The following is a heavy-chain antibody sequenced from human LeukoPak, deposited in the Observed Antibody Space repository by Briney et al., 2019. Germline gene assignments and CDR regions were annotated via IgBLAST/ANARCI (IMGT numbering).Heavy chain of an antibody. Sequence: SETLSLTCAVYGGSFSGYYWSWIRQPPGKGLEWIGEINHSGSPTYIPSLKSRITISVDTSKNQFSLKLSSVTAADTAVYYCARVRRSSSVQFDPWGQGTLVTVSS. CDR1: GGSFSGYY. V-gene: IGHV4-34*01. CDR2: INHSGSP. J-gene: IGHJ5*02. CDR3: ARVRRSSSVQFDP. D-gene: IGHD6-6*01.